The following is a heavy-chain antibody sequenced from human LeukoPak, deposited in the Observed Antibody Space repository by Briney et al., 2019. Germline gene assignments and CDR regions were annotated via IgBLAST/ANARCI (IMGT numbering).Heavy chain of an antibody. D-gene: IGHD3-10*01. CDR3: ARGPPYFTFYYGSGSPTLDY. Sequence: PSQTLSLTCTVSVGPNSSGGYYWRWIRQHPGKGLGWFGFFCYCGSTYYNPSLKSRVTISVDTSKNQFSLKLSSVTAADTAVYYCARGPPYFTFYYGSGSPTLDYWGQGTLVTVSS. V-gene: IGHV4-31*03. J-gene: IGHJ4*02. CDR2: FCYCGST. CDR1: VGPNSSGGYY.